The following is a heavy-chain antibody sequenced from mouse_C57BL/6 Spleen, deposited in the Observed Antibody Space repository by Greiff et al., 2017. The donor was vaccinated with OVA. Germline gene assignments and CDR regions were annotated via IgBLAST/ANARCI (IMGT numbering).Heavy chain of an antibody. CDR2: ISYDGSN. CDR3: AREGHGNYAMDY. J-gene: IGHJ4*01. D-gene: IGHD2-1*01. Sequence: EVKLMESGPGLVKPSQSLSLTCSVTGYSITSGYYWNWIRQFPGNKLEWMGYISYDGSNNYNPSLKNRISITRDTSKNQFFLKLNSVTTEDTATYYCAREGHGNYAMDYWGQGTSVTVSS. V-gene: IGHV3-6*01. CDR1: GYSITSGYY.